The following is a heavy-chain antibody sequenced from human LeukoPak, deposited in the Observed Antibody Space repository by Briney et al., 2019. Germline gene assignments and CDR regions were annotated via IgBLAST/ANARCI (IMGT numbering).Heavy chain of an antibody. J-gene: IGHJ3*02. CDR2: INHSGST. V-gene: IGHV4-34*01. CDR3: ARVPTYYYDSSPGAFDI. Sequence: PSETLSLTCAVYGGSFSGYYWSWIRQPPGKGLEWIGEINHSGSTNYNPSLKSRVTILVDTSKNQFSLKLSSVTAADTAVYYCARVPTYYYDSSPGAFDIWGQGTMVTVSS. CDR1: GGSFSGYY. D-gene: IGHD3-22*01.